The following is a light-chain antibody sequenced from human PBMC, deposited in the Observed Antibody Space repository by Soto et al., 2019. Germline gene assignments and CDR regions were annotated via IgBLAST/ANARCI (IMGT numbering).Light chain of an antibody. Sequence: DIQMTQSPSSLSASVGDRVTITCRASQSISSYLTWYQQKPGKAPKLLIYAASSLQSGVPSRFSGSGSGTDFTLTISRLQPEDFATYYCQQSYSTPITFGQGTRLEIK. J-gene: IGKJ5*01. CDR1: QSISSY. CDR2: AAS. V-gene: IGKV1-39*01. CDR3: QQSYSTPIT.